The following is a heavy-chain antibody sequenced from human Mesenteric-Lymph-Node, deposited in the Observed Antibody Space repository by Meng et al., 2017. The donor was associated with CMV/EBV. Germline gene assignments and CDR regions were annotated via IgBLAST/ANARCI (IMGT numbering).Heavy chain of an antibody. Sequence: GESLKISCAASGFPFSRSWMHWVRQVPGKGLVWVSRLTSDGSTTYADFVKGRFTISRDNAKNSLYLQMDSLRAEDTALYYCARDRVRGADLYFFGMNVWGQGTTVTVSS. D-gene: IGHD2-2*01. V-gene: IGHV3-74*03. CDR2: LTSDGST. J-gene: IGHJ6*02. CDR1: GFPFSRSW. CDR3: ARDRVRGADLYFFGMNV.